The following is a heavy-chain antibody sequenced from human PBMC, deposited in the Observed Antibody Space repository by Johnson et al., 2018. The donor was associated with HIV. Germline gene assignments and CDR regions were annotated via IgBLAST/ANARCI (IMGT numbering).Heavy chain of an antibody. Sequence: VQLVESGGGLAQPGVSLRLSCAASGFTFSTYAMTWVRQAPGKGLEWVSGLSGSGGTTYYADSVNGRFTISRDNSKNTLYLQMNSLRAEDTAVYYCARSCRDGYTCNAFDIWGQGTMVTVSS. V-gene: IGHV3-23*04. CDR3: ARSCRDGYTCNAFDI. CDR2: LSGSGGTT. D-gene: IGHD5-24*01. J-gene: IGHJ3*02. CDR1: GFTFSTYA.